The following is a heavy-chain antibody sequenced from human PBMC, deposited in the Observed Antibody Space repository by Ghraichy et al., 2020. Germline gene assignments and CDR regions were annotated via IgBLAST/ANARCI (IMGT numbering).Heavy chain of an antibody. V-gene: IGHV4-59*01. CDR2: IYYSGST. CDR3: ARDPRGGYFDY. J-gene: IGHJ4*02. Sequence: SETLSLTCTVSGGSISSYYWSWIRQPPGKGLEWIGYIYYSGSTNYNPSLKSRVTISVDTSKNQFSLKLSSVTAADTAVYYCARDPRGGYFDYWGQGTLVTVSS. CDR1: GGSISSYY. D-gene: IGHD3-16*01.